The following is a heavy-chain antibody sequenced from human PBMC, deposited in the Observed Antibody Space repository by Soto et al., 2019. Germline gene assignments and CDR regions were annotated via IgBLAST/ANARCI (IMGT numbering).Heavy chain of an antibody. CDR1: GITLSGRS. J-gene: IGHJ6*04. CDR3: ARGWFGPDV. V-gene: IGHV3-74*01. Sequence: ERSLRLSCAASGITLSGRSMHWVRQAPGKGLVWVSGIDNAGTDSTYADSVKGRFTSSRDNAKNMLYLQMNSLRVEDTAVYYCARGWFGPDVWGKGTTVTVSS. CDR2: IDNAGTDS. D-gene: IGHD3-10*01.